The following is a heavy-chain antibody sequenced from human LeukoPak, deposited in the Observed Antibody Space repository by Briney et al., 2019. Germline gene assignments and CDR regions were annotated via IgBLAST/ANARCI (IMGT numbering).Heavy chain of an antibody. D-gene: IGHD6-6*01. J-gene: IGHJ3*02. CDR2: IYYSGST. CDR3: AGEPPSIHAFDI. CDR1: GGSISSSSYY. V-gene: IGHV4-39*07. Sequence: SETLSLTCTVSGGSISSSSYYWGWIRQPPGKGLEWIGSIYYSGSTYYNPSLKSRVTISVDTSKNQFSLKLSSVTAADTAVYYCAGEPPSIHAFDIWGQGTMVTVSS.